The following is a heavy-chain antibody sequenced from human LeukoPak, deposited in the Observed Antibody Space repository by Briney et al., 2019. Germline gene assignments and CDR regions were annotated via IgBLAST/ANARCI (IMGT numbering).Heavy chain of an antibody. CDR3: ARGVVITGLDY. Sequence: PSETLSLTCAVSGGSISSSNWWSWVRQPPGKGLEWIGEIYHSGSTNYNPSLESRVTISVDTSKNQFSLMLTSVTAADTAVYYCARGVVITGLDYWGQGTLVTVSS. V-gene: IGHV4-4*02. J-gene: IGHJ4*02. CDR2: IYHSGST. D-gene: IGHD3-3*01. CDR1: GGSISSSNW.